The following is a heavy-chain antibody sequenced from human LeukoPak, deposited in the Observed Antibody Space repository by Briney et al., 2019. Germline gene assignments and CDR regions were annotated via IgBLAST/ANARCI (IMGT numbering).Heavy chain of an antibody. CDR1: GFSLTTDRVA. D-gene: IGHD5-18*01. Sequence: ESGPTLVKPTQTLTLTCSFSGFSLTTDRVAVGWIRQPPGKALEWLALIYWDDDKRYSPSLQSRLTINRDTFENRVVLTMTNMDPVDTATYYCAHSRYTYAYAFDSWGLGILVTVSS. CDR2: IYWDDDK. CDR3: AHSRYTYAYAFDS. J-gene: IGHJ4*02. V-gene: IGHV2-5*02.